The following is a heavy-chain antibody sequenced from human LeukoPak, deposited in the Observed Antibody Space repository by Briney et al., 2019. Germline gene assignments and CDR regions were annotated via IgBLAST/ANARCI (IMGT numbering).Heavy chain of an antibody. D-gene: IGHD3-22*01. V-gene: IGHV3-23*01. CDR2: ISGSGGST. CDR1: GFTFSSYG. CDR3: ARARPYYYDSSGYYLQGYYFDY. J-gene: IGHJ4*02. Sequence: PGGTLRLSCAASGFTFSSYGMSWVRQAPGKGLEWVSAISGSGGSTYYADSVKGRFTISRDNSKNTLYLQMNSLRAEDTAVYYCARARPYYYDSSGYYLQGYYFDYWGQGTLVTVSS.